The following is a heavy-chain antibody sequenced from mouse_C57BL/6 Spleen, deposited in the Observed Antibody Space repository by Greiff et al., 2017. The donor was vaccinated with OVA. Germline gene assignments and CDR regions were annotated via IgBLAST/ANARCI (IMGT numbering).Heavy chain of an antibody. D-gene: IGHD2-3*01. Sequence: VQLVESGAELLKPGASVKLSCKATGYTFTGYWIEWVKQRPGHGLEWIGEILPGSGSTNYNEKFKGKATFTADTSSNTAYMQLSSLTTEDSAIYYCARSPSYDGYYGRFAYWGQGTLVTVSA. CDR2: ILPGSGST. V-gene: IGHV1-9*01. J-gene: IGHJ3*01. CDR3: ARSPSYDGYYGRFAY. CDR1: GYTFTGYW.